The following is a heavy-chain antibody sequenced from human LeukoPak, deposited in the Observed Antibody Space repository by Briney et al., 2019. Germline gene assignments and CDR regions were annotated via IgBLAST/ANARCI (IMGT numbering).Heavy chain of an antibody. V-gene: IGHV3-23*01. D-gene: IGHD3-10*01. CDR3: AKDPPRYGSGRPTLFDY. CDR1: GFTFSSHG. Sequence: GGSLRLSCAASGFTFSSHGMNWVRQAPGKGLEWVSAISGSGGSTYYADSVKGRFTISRDNSKNTLYLQMNSLRAEDTAVYYCAKDPPRYGSGRPTLFDYWGQGTLVTVSS. J-gene: IGHJ4*02. CDR2: ISGSGGST.